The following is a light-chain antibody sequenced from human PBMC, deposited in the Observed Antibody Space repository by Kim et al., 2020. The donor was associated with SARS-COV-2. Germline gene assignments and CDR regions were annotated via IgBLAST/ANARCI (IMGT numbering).Light chain of an antibody. CDR2: DNN. CDR3: GTWDSSLSAV. V-gene: IGLV1-51*01. CDR1: SSNIGNNY. Sequence: PGQKVTIYCSGSSSNIGNNYVSWYQQLPGTAPKLLIYDNNKRPSGSPDRFSGSKSGTSATLGITGLQTGDEADYYCGTWDSSLSAVFGGGTQLSVL. J-gene: IGLJ3*02.